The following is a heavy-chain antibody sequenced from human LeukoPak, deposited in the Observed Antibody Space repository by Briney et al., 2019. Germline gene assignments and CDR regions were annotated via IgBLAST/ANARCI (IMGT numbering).Heavy chain of an antibody. Sequence: SETLSLTCTVSGGSISSYYWSWIRQPPGKGLEWIGYIYYGGSTNYNPSLKSRVTISVDKSKNQFSLKLNSVTAADSAVYYCVGNGYYSLDNWGQGTLVTVSS. CDR3: VGNGYYSLDN. CDR1: GGSISSYY. V-gene: IGHV4-59*12. CDR2: IYYGGST. J-gene: IGHJ4*02. D-gene: IGHD3-10*01.